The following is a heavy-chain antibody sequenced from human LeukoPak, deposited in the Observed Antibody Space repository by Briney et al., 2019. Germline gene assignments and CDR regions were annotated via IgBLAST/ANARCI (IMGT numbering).Heavy chain of an antibody. D-gene: IGHD1-1*01. CDR2: IIPIFGTA. J-gene: IGHJ4*02. CDR3: ARVGGTYFDY. V-gene: IGHV1-69*13. Sequence: ASVKVSCKAPGGTFSSYAISWVRQAPGQGLEWMGGIIPIFGTANYAQKFQGRVTITADESASTAYMELSSLRSEDTAVYYCARVGGTYFDYWGQGTLVTVSS. CDR1: GGTFSSYA.